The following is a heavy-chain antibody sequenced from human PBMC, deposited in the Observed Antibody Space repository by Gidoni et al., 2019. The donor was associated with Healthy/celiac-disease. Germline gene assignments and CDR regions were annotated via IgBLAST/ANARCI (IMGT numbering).Heavy chain of an antibody. V-gene: IGHV3-23*01. J-gene: IGHJ5*02. CDR2: ISGSGGST. Sequence: EVQLFASGGGLVQPGGSLRLSCAASGFPFRSSAMSWVRQAPRKGLEWVAAISGSGGSTYYADSVKGRFTISRDNSKNTLYLQMNSLRAEDTAVYYCAKNLSPRVDVSNWFDPWGQGTLVTVSS. CDR3: AKNLSPRVDVSNWFDP. CDR1: GFPFRSSA.